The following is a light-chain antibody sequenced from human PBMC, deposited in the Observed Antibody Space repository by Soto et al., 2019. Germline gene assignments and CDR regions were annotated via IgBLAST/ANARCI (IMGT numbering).Light chain of an antibody. J-gene: IGLJ2*01. Sequence: QSVLTQPPSVSAAPGQKVTIFCSGSSSNIGKNYVSWYQQLPGTAPKLLIYDNNKRPSGIPDRFSGSKSGTSATLGITGLQTGDEADYYCGTWDSSLSAVFGGGTKLTVL. CDR2: DNN. CDR1: SSNIGKNY. CDR3: GTWDSSLSAV. V-gene: IGLV1-51*01.